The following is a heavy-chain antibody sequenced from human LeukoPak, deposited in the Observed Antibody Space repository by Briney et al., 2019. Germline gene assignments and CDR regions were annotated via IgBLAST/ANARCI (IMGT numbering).Heavy chain of an antibody. V-gene: IGHV4-4*07. Sequence: SETLSLTCAVSGGSISSSNWWSWIRQPAGKGLEWIGRIYTSGSTNYNPSLKSRVTMSVDTSKNQFSLKLSSVTAADTAVYYCARGDSGSYFYVFDYWGQGTLVTVSS. CDR1: GGSISSSNW. D-gene: IGHD1-26*01. CDR2: IYTSGST. CDR3: ARGDSGSYFYVFDY. J-gene: IGHJ4*02.